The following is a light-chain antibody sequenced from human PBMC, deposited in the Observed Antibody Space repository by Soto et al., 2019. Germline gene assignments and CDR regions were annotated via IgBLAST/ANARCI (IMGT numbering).Light chain of an antibody. CDR2: DVS. V-gene: IGLV2-14*01. Sequence: QSALTQPASVSGSPGQSITISCTGSSSDVGSYNYVSWYQHHPGKAPKLLIYDVSTRPSGVSSHFSGSTPGNTASLTISGPPAEDEADYYCSSYTISKTMLLVEGTKLT. CDR1: SSDVGSYNY. J-gene: IGLJ2*01. CDR3: SSYTISKTML.